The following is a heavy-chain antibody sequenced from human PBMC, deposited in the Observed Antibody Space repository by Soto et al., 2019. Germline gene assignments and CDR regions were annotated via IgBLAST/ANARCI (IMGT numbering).Heavy chain of an antibody. V-gene: IGHV4-59*01. CDR1: GGSISGYY. J-gene: IGHJ4*02. Sequence: SETLSLTCTVSGGSISGYYWSWIRQPPGKGLEWIGYIYYSGSTTYNPSLKSPVTISVDTSRNQFSLKLSSVTAADTAVYYCAKVRDDHSYFFDYWGQGTLVTVSS. CDR2: IYYSGST. D-gene: IGHD6-6*01. CDR3: AKVRDDHSYFFDY.